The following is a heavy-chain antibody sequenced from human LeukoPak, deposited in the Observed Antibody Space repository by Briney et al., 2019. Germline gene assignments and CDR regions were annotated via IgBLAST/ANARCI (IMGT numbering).Heavy chain of an antibody. D-gene: IGHD2-15*01. Sequence: GRSLRLSHAASGFTLSSNYMRWVRQASGKGLEWVSVIYSGGSTYYADSVKGRFTIPRENSKNTLYLQMNSLRAEDTAVYYCARAIVGSTPYYYYMDVWGKGTTVTVSS. CDR3: ARAIVGSTPYYYYMDV. V-gene: IGHV3-53*01. CDR2: IYSGGST. J-gene: IGHJ6*03. CDR1: GFTLSSNY.